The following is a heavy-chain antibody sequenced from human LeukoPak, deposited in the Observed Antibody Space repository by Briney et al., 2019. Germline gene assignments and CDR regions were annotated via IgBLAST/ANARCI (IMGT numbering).Heavy chain of an antibody. CDR2: ISAYNGNT. CDR1: GYTFTSYG. D-gene: IGHD3-22*01. J-gene: IGHJ4*02. CDR3: ASEYYYDTSGYYSLAS. Sequence: GASVKVSCKASGYTFTSYGISWVRQAPGQGLEWMGWISAYNGNTNYAQKLQGRVTMTTDTSTSTAYMELRSLRSDDTAVYYCASEYYYDTSGYYSLASWGQGHLVTVSS. V-gene: IGHV1-18*01.